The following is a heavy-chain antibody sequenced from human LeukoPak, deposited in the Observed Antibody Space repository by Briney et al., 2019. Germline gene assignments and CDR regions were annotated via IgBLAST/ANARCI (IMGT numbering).Heavy chain of an antibody. V-gene: IGHV4-4*07. J-gene: IGHJ4*02. D-gene: IGHD3-10*01. Sequence: SETLSLTCTVSGGSISSYYWSWIRQPAGKGLEWIGRIYTSGSTNYNPSLKSRVTMSVDTSKNQFSLKLSSVTAADTAVYYCARAGGSWFGELFNFDYWGQGTLVTVSS. CDR2: IYTSGST. CDR1: GGSISSYY. CDR3: ARAGGSWFGELFNFDY.